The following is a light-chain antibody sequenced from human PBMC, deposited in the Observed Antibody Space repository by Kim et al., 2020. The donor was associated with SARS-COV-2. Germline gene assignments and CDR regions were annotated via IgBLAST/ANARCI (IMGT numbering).Light chain of an antibody. J-gene: IGKJ2*01. CDR3: QQYGTSPYT. CDR2: AAF. CDR1: QSVSSTY. V-gene: IGKV3-20*01. Sequence: STGERATLTCRDSQSVSSTYFGWYQQKPGQPPRLLIYAAFNRATGIPDRFSGSGSGTDFTLTISRLEPEDFAVYYCQQYGTSPYTFGQGTKLEI.